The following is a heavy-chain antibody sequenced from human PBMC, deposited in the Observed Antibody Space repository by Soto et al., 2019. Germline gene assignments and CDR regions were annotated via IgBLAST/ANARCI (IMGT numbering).Heavy chain of an antibody. V-gene: IGHV3-74*01. CDR2: IDNAGTDS. J-gene: IGHJ6*04. Sequence: EVQLVESGGGLVQPGGSLRLSCAASGFTLSGRSMHWVRQAPGKGLVWVSGIDNAGTDSTYADSVKGRFTSSRDHAKNMLYLQMNSLRVADTAVYYCASGWFGPDVWGKGTAVTVSS. D-gene: IGHD3-10*01. CDR3: ASGWFGPDV. CDR1: GFTLSGRS.